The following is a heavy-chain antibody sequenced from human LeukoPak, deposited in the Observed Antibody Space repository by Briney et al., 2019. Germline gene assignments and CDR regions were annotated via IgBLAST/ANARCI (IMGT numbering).Heavy chain of an antibody. D-gene: IGHD2-2*01. V-gene: IGHV4-34*01. CDR1: GGSFSGYY. CDR3: ARGRRCSSTSCYLGFGRWFDP. CDR2: INHSGST. Sequence: KASETLSLTCAVYGGSFSGYYWSWIRQPPGKGLEWIGEINHSGSTNYNPSLKSRVTISVDTSKNQFSLKLGSVTAADTAVYYCARGRRCSSTSCYLGFGRWFDPWGQGTLVTVSS. J-gene: IGHJ5*02.